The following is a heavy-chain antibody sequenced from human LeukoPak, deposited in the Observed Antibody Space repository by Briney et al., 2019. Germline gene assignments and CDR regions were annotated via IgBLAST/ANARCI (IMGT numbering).Heavy chain of an antibody. CDR3: AKGDYSLTFDY. CDR1: GFTFSSYF. CDR2: IRGSGGNT. Sequence: GGSLRLSCAASGFTFSSYFMSWLPQAPGKGLEGVSAIRGSGGNTDHTDSVKGRFTISRDNPKNTMYLQMNSLRAEDTAVYYCAKGDYSLTFDYSGPGTLVTVSS. V-gene: IGHV3-23*01. D-gene: IGHD4-17*01. J-gene: IGHJ4*02.